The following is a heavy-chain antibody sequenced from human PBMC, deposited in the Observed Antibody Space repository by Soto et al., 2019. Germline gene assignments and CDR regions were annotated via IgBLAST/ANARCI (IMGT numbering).Heavy chain of an antibody. Sequence: PGESLKISCKGSGYSFTSYWISWVRQMPGKGLEWMGRIDPSDSYTNYSPSFQGHVTISADKSISTAYLQWSSLRSDDTAVYYCARDPIWTYTWNYARLNYLDPWGQGTLVTVSS. CDR2: IDPSDSYT. J-gene: IGHJ5*02. D-gene: IGHD1-7*01. V-gene: IGHV5-10-1*01. CDR1: GYSFTSYW. CDR3: ARDPIWTYTWNYARLNYLDP.